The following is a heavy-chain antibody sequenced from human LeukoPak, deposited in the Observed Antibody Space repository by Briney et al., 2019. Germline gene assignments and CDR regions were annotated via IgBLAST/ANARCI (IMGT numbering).Heavy chain of an antibody. J-gene: IGHJ3*02. D-gene: IGHD3-3*01. CDR1: GFTFSSYT. CDR2: ISGSGGST. Sequence: PGGSLRLSCAASGFTFSSYTMSWVRRAPGKGLEWVSAISGSGGSTKYADSVKGRFTISRDNSKNTLYLQMISLRAEDTAVYYCAREKKTEWTTGAFDMWGQGTMVIVSS. CDR3: AREKKTEWTTGAFDM. V-gene: IGHV3-23*01.